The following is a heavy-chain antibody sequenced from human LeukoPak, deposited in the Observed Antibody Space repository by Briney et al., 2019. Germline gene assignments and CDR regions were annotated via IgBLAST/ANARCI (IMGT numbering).Heavy chain of an antibody. CDR3: ARMIVATLYYFDY. CDR2: ISSSSSYI. CDR1: GFTFSSYS. V-gene: IGHV3-21*01. Sequence: GGSLRLSCAASGFTFSSYSMNWVRQAPGKGLEWVSSISSSSSYIYYADSVKGRFTISRDYAKNSLYLQMNSLRAEDTAVYYCARMIVATLYYFDYWGQGTLVTVSS. D-gene: IGHD5-12*01. J-gene: IGHJ4*02.